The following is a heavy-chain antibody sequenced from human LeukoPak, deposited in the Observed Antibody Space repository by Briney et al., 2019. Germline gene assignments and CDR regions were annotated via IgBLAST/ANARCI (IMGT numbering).Heavy chain of an antibody. CDR1: GGSISSYY. CDR3: ARAEGLATPFDY. V-gene: IGHV4-4*07. Sequence: PSETLSLTCTVSGGSISSYYWSWIRQPARKGLEWIGRIYTSGSTNYNPSLKSRVTMSVDTSKNQFSLQLNSVTPEDTAVYYCARAEGLATPFDYWGQGTLVTVSS. D-gene: IGHD3/OR15-3a*01. J-gene: IGHJ4*02. CDR2: IYTSGST.